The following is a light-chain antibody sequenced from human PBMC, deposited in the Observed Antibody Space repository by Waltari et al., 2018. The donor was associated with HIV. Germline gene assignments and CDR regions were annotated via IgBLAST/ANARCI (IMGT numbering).Light chain of an antibody. CDR2: DSS. Sequence: IQITHSPSSLSASVGNRVTITCRASQRISIFLNWYQQNPGKAPKLLISDSSRLQSGLPSRFSGSGSGTDVTLTITNLQPEDFATYFCQQSFDVPLVFGPGTKVD. CDR1: QRISIF. J-gene: IGKJ3*01. V-gene: IGKV1-39*01. CDR3: QQSFDVPLV.